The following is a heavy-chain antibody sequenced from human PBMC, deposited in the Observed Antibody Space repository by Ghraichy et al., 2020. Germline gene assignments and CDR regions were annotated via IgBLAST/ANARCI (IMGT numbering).Heavy chain of an antibody. CDR3: ARGWGDDY. J-gene: IGHJ4*02. D-gene: IGHD3-10*01. Sequence: SETLSLTCAVYGGSFSGYYWSWIRQPPGKGLEWIGEINHSGSTNYNPSLKSRVTISVDTSKNQFSLKLSSVTAADTAVYYCARGWGDDYWGQGTLVTFSS. CDR1: GGSFSGYY. CDR2: INHSGST. V-gene: IGHV4-34*01.